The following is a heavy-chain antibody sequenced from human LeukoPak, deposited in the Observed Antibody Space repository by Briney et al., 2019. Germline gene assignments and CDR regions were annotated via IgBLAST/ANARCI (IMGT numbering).Heavy chain of an antibody. D-gene: IGHD5-18*01. Sequence: GGSLRLSCAASGFTFSDYYMSWIRQAPGKGLEWVSYISSSGSTIYYADSVKGRFTISRDNAKNSLYLQMNSLRAEDTAVDYCASPSYTATFDYWGQGTLVTVSS. CDR2: ISSSGSTI. CDR3: ASPSYTATFDY. V-gene: IGHV3-11*04. CDR1: GFTFSDYY. J-gene: IGHJ4*02.